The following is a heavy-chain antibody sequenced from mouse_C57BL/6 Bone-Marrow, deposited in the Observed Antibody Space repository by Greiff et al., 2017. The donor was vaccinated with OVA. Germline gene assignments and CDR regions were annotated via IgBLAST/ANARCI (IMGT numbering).Heavy chain of an antibody. J-gene: IGHJ4*01. CDR1: GFTFSDYY. CDR2: ISNGGGST. CDR3: ARRDGYSPYAMDY. V-gene: IGHV5-12*01. Sequence: EVKLMESGGGLVQPGGSLKLSCAASGFTFSDYYMYWVRQTPEKRLEWVAYISNGGGSTYYPDTVKGRFTISRDNAKNTLYLQMSRLQSEDTAMYYCARRDGYSPYAMDYWGQGTSVTVSS. D-gene: IGHD2-3*01.